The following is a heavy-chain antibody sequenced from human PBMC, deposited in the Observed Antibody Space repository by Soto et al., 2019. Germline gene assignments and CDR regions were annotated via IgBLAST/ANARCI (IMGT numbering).Heavy chain of an antibody. CDR2: VSASGSIT. V-gene: IGHV3-23*01. J-gene: IGHJ6*02. Sequence: GGSLRLSCAASGFTFSSYDMNWVRQAPGKGLEWVSGVSASGSITSYADSAKGRFTISRDNAKNTLYLQMNSLRAEDTAVYYCATRGVVYYYGMDVWGQGTTVTVSS. D-gene: IGHD2-15*01. CDR1: GFTFSSYD. CDR3: ATRGVVYYYGMDV.